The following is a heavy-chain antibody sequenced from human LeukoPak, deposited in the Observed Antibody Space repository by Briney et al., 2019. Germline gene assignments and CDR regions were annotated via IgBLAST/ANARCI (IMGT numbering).Heavy chain of an antibody. CDR1: GASISRSTFF. V-gene: IGHV4-39*01. Sequence: SETLSLTCNFSGASISRSTFFWGWIRQPPGKELEWIGSIFYIGSTYYNPSLRSRVIVSLDTSKNQFSLKLSSVTATDTAVYYCAAMTYNSGWHWNFDYWGQGTLVTVSS. J-gene: IGHJ4*02. D-gene: IGHD6-19*01. CDR2: IFYIGST. CDR3: AAMTYNSGWHWNFDY.